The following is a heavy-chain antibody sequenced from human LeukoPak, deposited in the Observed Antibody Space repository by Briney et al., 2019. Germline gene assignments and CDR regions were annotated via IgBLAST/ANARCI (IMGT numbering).Heavy chain of an antibody. CDR1: GFTFSSYSMN. CDR2: IFSGGNT. Sequence: GSLRLSCAASGFTFSSYSMNWVRQPPGKGLEWIVSIFSGGNTYYNPSLNSRFSISIDTSKNQFSLKLTSVTAADTAFYYCARPHPGSSSGYVDYWGQGILVTVSS. D-gene: IGHD3-22*01. J-gene: IGHJ4*02. V-gene: IGHV4-39*01. CDR3: ARPHPGSSSGYVDY.